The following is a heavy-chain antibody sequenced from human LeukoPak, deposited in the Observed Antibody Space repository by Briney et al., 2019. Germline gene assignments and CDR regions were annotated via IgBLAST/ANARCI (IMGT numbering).Heavy chain of an antibody. D-gene: IGHD3-10*01. Sequence: GGSLRLSCAASGFTFSSYAMHWVRQAPGKGLEWVAVISHDGSNKYYADSVKGRFTISRDNAKNSLYLQMNSLRAEDTAVYYCARDYGSGSYYRAANDWFDPGGQGTLVTVSS. CDR3: ARDYGSGSYYRAANDWFDP. J-gene: IGHJ5*02. V-gene: IGHV3-30-3*01. CDR2: ISHDGSNK. CDR1: GFTFSSYA.